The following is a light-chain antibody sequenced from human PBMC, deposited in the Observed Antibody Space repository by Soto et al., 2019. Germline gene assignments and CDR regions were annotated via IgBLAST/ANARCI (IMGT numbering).Light chain of an antibody. CDR2: AAS. V-gene: IGKV1-17*01. J-gene: IGKJ1*01. CDR1: QGITND. Sequence: IQMTQSPSSLSASVGYRLSITCRASQGITNDLGWYQQRPGKAPRRLIYAASTLQSGVPSRFSGIGSGTEFTLTISSLQPEDVATYYCLQLNTSPGTFGQGTKVEIK. CDR3: LQLNTSPGT.